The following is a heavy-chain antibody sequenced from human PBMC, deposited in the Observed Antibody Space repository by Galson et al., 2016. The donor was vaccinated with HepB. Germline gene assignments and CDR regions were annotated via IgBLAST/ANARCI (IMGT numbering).Heavy chain of an antibody. J-gene: IGHJ4*02. V-gene: IGHV4-39*01. CDR2: IYYTGNT. D-gene: IGHD6-13*01. CDR1: GVSISSSNYY. Sequence: ETLSLTCSVSGVSISSSNYYWAWVRRPPGKGLEWIGSIYYTGNTYYSPSLKSRVALSADTSKNRFSLRLSSGTAADTAVYYCPRHTQLIHAYPADSGGQGILVTVSS. CDR3: PRHTQLIHAYPADS.